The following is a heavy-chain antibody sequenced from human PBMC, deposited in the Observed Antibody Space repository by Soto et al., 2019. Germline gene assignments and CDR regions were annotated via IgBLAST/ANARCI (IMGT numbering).Heavy chain of an antibody. D-gene: IGHD5-12*01. CDR3: ARGSPSGFAY. Sequence: SETLSLTCTVSGDSVTSDSHYWGWIRQHPGRGLEWIGYIYSRGHTYYNPSLKSRVMISLDTAENQFSLKLGSLTAADTAVYYCARGSPSGFAYWGQGTPVTVSS. CDR1: GDSVTSDSHY. J-gene: IGHJ4*02. CDR2: IYSRGHT. V-gene: IGHV4-31*03.